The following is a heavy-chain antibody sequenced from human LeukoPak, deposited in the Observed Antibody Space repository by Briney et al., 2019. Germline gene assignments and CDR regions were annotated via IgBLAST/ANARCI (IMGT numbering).Heavy chain of an antibody. CDR3: ARDRRAEDTPYNWFDP. Sequence: GGSLRLSCAASGFTLSSYYMSWVRQAPGKGLEWVANIKQDGTGDSYVDSVKGRFTISSDNTKNSLYPQMNSLKVEDTAVYYCARDRRAEDTPYNWFDPWGQGTLVTVSS. D-gene: IGHD6-25*01. CDR1: GFTLSSYY. J-gene: IGHJ5*02. V-gene: IGHV3-7*01. CDR2: IKQDGTGD.